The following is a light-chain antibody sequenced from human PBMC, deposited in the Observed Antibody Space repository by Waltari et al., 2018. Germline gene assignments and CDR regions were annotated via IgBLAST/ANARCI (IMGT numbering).Light chain of an antibody. Sequence: EIVLTQPPGTPSLSPGERATLSCRASQSVSSISLSWYQQKAGQPPRLLIYGVSSRATGIPDRFSGSGSWTDFTLTISRLEPEDLAVYYSQQYDSIVLTFGGGTKVEI. V-gene: IGKV3-20*01. CDR3: QQYDSIVLT. CDR2: GVS. CDR1: QSVSSIS. J-gene: IGKJ4*01.